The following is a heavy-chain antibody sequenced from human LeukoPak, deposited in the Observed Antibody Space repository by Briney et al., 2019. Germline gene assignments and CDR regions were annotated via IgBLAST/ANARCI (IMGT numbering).Heavy chain of an antibody. CDR3: ARVPLLLWFGELLEGRPFDI. V-gene: IGHV1-18*01. CDR1: GYTFTSYG. CDR2: IGAYNGNT. Sequence: ASVKVSCKASGYTFTSYGISWVRQAPGQGLEWMGWIGAYNGNTNYAQKLQGRVTMTTDTSTSTAYMELRSLRSDDTAVYYCARVPLLLWFGELLEGRPFDIWGQGTMVTVSS. J-gene: IGHJ3*02. D-gene: IGHD3-10*01.